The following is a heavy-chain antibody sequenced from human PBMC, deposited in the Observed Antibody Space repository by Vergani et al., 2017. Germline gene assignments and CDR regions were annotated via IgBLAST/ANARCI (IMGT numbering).Heavy chain of an antibody. CDR2: IDEYGNRA. CDR1: GFSFNTYW. V-gene: IGHV3-74*03. D-gene: IGHD2-8*02. Sequence: EVQLVESGGGSVQSGGSLRLSCVASGFSFNTYWMHWVRQVPGKGLMWVARIDEYGNRATYGYFETGRFTISRDNAKNTVFLQMYNLRADDAGVYYCVRTEYCTGIACNTRFDSGGQGALVTVSS. CDR3: VRTEYCTGIACNTRFDS. J-gene: IGHJ5*01.